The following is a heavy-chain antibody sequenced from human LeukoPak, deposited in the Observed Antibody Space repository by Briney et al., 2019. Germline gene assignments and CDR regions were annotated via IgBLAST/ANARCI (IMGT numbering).Heavy chain of an antibody. CDR3: ASQGAVTALFSY. CDR2: IYYSGST. J-gene: IGHJ4*02. Sequence: SETLSLTCTVSGGSISSYYGSWIRQPPGKGVEWIGYIYYSGSTNYNPSLMSRVTISVDTSKNQFSLKVSSVTAVDTAVYYCASQGAVTALFSYWGQGTLVTVSS. D-gene: IGHD2-21*02. V-gene: IGHV4-59*12. CDR1: GGSISSYY.